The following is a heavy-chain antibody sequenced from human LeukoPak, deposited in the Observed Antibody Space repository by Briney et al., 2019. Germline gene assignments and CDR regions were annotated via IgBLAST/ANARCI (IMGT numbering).Heavy chain of an antibody. CDR2: FDPEDGET. CDR3: ARENYYYGSGSYFVGWFDP. Sequence: ASVKVSCKVSGYTLTELSMHWVRQAPGKGLEWMGGFDPEDGETIYAQKFQGRVTMTEDTSTDTAYMELSSLRSEDTAVYYCARENYYYGSGSYFVGWFDPWGQGTLVTVSS. V-gene: IGHV1-24*01. J-gene: IGHJ5*02. CDR1: GYTLTELS. D-gene: IGHD3-10*01.